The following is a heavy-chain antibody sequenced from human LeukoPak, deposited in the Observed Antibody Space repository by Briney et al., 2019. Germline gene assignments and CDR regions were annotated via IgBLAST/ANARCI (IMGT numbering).Heavy chain of an antibody. Sequence: PSETLSLTCTVSGYSISSGYYWGWIRQPPGKGLEWIGSIYHSGSTYYNPSLKSRVTISVDTSKNQFSLKLSSVTAADTAVYYCARNRGGPSIVATIIGGFDYWGQGTRVTVSS. CDR3: ARNRGGPSIVATIIGGFDY. J-gene: IGHJ4*02. V-gene: IGHV4-38-2*02. CDR1: GYSISSGYY. CDR2: IYHSGST. D-gene: IGHD5-12*01.